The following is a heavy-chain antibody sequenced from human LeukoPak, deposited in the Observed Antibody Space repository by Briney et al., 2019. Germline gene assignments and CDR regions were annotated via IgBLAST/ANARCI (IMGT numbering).Heavy chain of an antibody. D-gene: IGHD3-10*01. Sequence: PGGSLRLSCAASGFTFSSYAMHWVRQAPGKGLEWVAVISYDGSNKYYADSVKGRFTISRDNSKNTLYLQMNSLRAEDTAVYYCAKEWFGELLGPFDYWGQGTLVTVSS. J-gene: IGHJ4*02. CDR3: AKEWFGELLGPFDY. CDR1: GFTFSSYA. CDR2: ISYDGSNK. V-gene: IGHV3-30-3*01.